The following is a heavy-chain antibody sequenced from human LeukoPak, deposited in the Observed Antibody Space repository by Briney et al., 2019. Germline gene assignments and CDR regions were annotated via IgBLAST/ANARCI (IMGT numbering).Heavy chain of an antibody. J-gene: IGHJ4*02. V-gene: IGHV1-24*01. Sequence: GASVKVSCKVSGYTLTELSMHWVRQAPGKGLEWMGGFDPEDGATIYAQKFQGRVPMTENTSTDTAYMELSSLRSEDTAVYYCATHGYYDSSGYYYVDYWGQGTLVTVSS. CDR2: FDPEDGAT. CDR3: ATHGYYDSSGYYYVDY. D-gene: IGHD3-22*01. CDR1: GYTLTELS.